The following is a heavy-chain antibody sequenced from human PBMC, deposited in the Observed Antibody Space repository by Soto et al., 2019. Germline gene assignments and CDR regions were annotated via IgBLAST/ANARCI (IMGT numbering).Heavy chain of an antibody. V-gene: IGHV4-59*12. CDR2: IYYSGST. Sequence: SETLSLTCTVSGGSIRSYCWTWIRQPPGEGLEWIGCIYYSGSTNYNPSLKSRVTISVDTSKNQFSLKLSSVTAADTAVYYCARDGIVATIGGYYYYGMDVWGQGTTVTVSS. CDR3: ARDGIVATIGGYYYYGMDV. CDR1: GGSIRSYC. D-gene: IGHD5-12*01. J-gene: IGHJ6*02.